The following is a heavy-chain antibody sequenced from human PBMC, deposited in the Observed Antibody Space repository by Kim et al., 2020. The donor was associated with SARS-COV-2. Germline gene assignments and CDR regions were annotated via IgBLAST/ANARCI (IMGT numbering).Heavy chain of an antibody. J-gene: IGHJ6*01. V-gene: IGHV4-39*01. Sequence: SETLSLTCTVSGGSISSSSYYWGWIRQPPGKGLEWIGSIYYSGSTYYNPSLKSRVTISVDTSKNQFSLKLSSVTAADTAVYYCARLGSSSSSMYYYYYG. D-gene: IGHD6-6*01. CDR2: IYYSGST. CDR3: ARLGSSSSSMYYYYYG. CDR1: GGSISSSSYY.